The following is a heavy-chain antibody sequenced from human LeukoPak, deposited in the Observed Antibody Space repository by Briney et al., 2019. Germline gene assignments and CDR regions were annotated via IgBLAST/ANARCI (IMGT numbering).Heavy chain of an antibody. J-gene: IGHJ5*02. V-gene: IGHV3-33*01. CDR2: IWYDGSNK. D-gene: IGHD4-17*01. Sequence: GRSLRLSCAASGFTFSSYGMHWVRQAPGKGLEWVAVIWYDGSNKYYADSVKGRFTISRDNSKNTPYLQMNSLRAEDTAVYYCARELYGDYSNWFDPWGQGTLVTVSS. CDR1: GFTFSSYG. CDR3: ARELYGDYSNWFDP.